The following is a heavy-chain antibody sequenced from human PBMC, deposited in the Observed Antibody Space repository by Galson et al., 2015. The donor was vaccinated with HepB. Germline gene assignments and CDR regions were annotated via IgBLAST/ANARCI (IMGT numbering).Heavy chain of an antibody. CDR2: INHNGST. J-gene: IGHJ5*02. V-gene: IGHV4-34*01. CDR1: GGSFSTYY. CDR3: ARAVYYDFWNGFGP. Sequence: ETLSLPCGVYGGSFSTYYWSWIRQPPGKGLEWIGEINHNGSTNYNPSLKCRVSVSIDTSKNRFSLKLSSVTAADTAVDYCARAVYYDFWNGFGPWGQGTLVTVSS. D-gene: IGHD3-3*01.